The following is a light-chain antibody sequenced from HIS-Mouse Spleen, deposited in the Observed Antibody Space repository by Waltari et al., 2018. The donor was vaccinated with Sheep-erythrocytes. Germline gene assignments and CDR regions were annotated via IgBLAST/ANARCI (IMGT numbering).Light chain of an antibody. J-gene: IGLJ1*01. CDR1: SSDVGGYNY. CDR3: CSYAGSYNHV. CDR2: YVS. Sequence: QSALTQPRSVSGSPGQSVTISCTGTSSDVGGYNYVSWYQQHPGKAPKLMIYYVSKRPSGFPYRFSGPKSGNPASLTISGLQAEDEADYYCCSYAGSYNHVFATGTKVTVL. V-gene: IGLV2-11*01.